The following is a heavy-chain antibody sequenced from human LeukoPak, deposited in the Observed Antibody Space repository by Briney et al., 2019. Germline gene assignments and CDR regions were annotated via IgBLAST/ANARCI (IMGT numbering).Heavy chain of an antibody. Sequence: SETLSLTCTVSDGSISSYYWSWIRQPPGKGLEWIGHIYYSGSINYNPSLKSRITISVDTSKNQFSLKLSSVTAADTAVYYCARHQFVSSWSSFDYWGQGTLVTVSA. V-gene: IGHV4-59*08. CDR1: DGSISSYY. CDR3: ARHQFVSSWSSFDY. CDR2: IYYSGSI. J-gene: IGHJ4*02. D-gene: IGHD6-13*01.